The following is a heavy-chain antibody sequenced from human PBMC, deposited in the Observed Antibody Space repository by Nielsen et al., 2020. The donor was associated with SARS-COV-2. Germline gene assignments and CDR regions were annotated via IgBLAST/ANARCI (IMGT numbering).Heavy chain of an antibody. CDR1: GYSFTSYW. CDR2: IDPSDSYT. V-gene: IGHV5-10-1*01. CDR3: ARTTGGRYFDWTIDY. J-gene: IGHJ4*02. D-gene: IGHD3-9*01. Sequence: GESLKISCKGSGYSFTSYWISWVRQMPGKGLEWMGRIDPSDSYTNYSPSFQGHVTISADKSISTAYLQWSSLKASDTAMYYCARTTGGRYFDWTIDYWGQGTLVTVSS.